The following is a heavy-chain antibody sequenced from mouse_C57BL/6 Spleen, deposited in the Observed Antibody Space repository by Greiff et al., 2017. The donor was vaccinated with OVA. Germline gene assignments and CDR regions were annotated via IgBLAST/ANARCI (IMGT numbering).Heavy chain of an antibody. CDR2: IYPGDGDT. Sequence: VQLQQSGPELVKPGASVKISCKASGYAFSSSWMNWVKQRPGKGLEWSGRIYPGDGDTNYNGKFKGKATLTADKSSSTAYMQLSSLTSEDSAVYFCARSYSNLFDYWGQGTTLTVSS. D-gene: IGHD2-5*01. CDR1: GYAFSSSW. CDR3: ARSYSNLFDY. J-gene: IGHJ2*01. V-gene: IGHV1-82*01.